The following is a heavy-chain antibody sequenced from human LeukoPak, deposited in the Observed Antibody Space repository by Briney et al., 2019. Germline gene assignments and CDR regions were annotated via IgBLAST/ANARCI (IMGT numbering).Heavy chain of an antibody. CDR3: ARNGQPFDY. D-gene: IGHD1-1*01. CDR2: FYYSGST. Sequence: SETLSLTCTVSGGSISSYYWSWIRQPPGKGLEWIGYFYYSGSTNYNPSLKSRVTISVDTSKNQFSLKLSSVTAADTAVYYCARNGQPFDYWGQGTLVTVSS. V-gene: IGHV4-59*01. J-gene: IGHJ4*02. CDR1: GGSISSYY.